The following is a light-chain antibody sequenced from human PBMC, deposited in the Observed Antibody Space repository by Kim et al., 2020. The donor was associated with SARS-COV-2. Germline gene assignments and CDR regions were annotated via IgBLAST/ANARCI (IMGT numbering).Light chain of an antibody. Sequence: DIQMTQSPSSLSASVGDRVTITCQASQDIGNSLNWYQHKTGRAPKVLIYDASNLQRGVPSRFSGSGSGTNFTLTISTLQPEDFATYNCQYFTEHLWTFGQGTKVDIK. CDR3: QYFTEHLWT. V-gene: IGKV1-33*01. CDR1: QDIGNS. J-gene: IGKJ1*01. CDR2: DAS.